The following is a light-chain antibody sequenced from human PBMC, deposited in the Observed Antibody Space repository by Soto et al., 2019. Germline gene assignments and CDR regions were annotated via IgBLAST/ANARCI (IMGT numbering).Light chain of an antibody. Sequence: QSALTQPASVSGSPGQSITISCTGTSSDVGGYNYVSWYQQHPGKAPKLMSYEVSNRPSGVSNRFSGSKSGNTASLTISGLQAEDEADYYCSSYISSSTRVVFGGGTKVTVL. CDR2: EVS. V-gene: IGLV2-14*01. CDR1: SSDVGGYNY. J-gene: IGLJ2*01. CDR3: SSYISSSTRVV.